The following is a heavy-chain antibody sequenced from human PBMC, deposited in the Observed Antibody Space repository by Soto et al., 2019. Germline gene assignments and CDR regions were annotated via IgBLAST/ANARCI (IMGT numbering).Heavy chain of an antibody. V-gene: IGHV1-3*01. CDR2: INAGNGNT. CDR3: ARGRPDYYGSGSQFYGMDV. Sequence: ASVKVSCKASGYTFTSYAMHWVRQAPGQRLEWMGWINAGNGNTKYSQKFQGRVTITRDTSASTAYMELSSLRSEDTAVYYCARGRPDYYGSGSQFYGMDVWGQGTTVTVSS. D-gene: IGHD3-10*01. J-gene: IGHJ6*02. CDR1: GYTFTSYA.